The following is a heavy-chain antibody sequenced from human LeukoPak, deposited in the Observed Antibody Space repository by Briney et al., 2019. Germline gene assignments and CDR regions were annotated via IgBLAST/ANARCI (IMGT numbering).Heavy chain of an antibody. D-gene: IGHD2-15*01. Sequence: PSETLPLTCAVYGGSFSGYYWSWIRQPPGKGLEWIGEINHSGSTNYNPSLKSRVTISVDTSKNQFSLKLSSVTAADTAVYYCARVVHGIVVVVAATRGYFDYWGQGTLVTVSS. V-gene: IGHV4-34*01. CDR3: ARVVHGIVVVVAATRGYFDY. CDR2: INHSGST. J-gene: IGHJ4*02. CDR1: GGSFSGYY.